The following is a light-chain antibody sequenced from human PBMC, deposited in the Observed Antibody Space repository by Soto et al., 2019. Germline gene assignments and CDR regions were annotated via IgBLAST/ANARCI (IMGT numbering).Light chain of an antibody. CDR2: GAS. CDR3: QHLNTFPMS. CDR1: QGISSF. J-gene: IGKJ3*01. Sequence: IQLTQSPSSLSASVGDRVTITCRASQGISSFLAWYQQKPGKAPKLLIYGASTLQNAVPSRFSGSGSGTDFTVTSGSLQSEDFATYYCQHLNTFPMSFGPGTKVDIK. V-gene: IGKV1-9*01.